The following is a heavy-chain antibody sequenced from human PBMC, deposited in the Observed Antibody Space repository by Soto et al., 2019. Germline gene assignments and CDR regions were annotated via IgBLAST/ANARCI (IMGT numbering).Heavy chain of an antibody. CDR3: ARGGYSYGPFGATLY. J-gene: IGHJ4*02. Sequence: GGSLRLSCAASGFTFSSYGMHWVRQAPGKGLEWVAVIWYDGSNKYYADSVKGRFTISRDNSKNTLYLQMNSLRAEDTAVYYCARGGYSYGPFGATLYWGQGTLVTVSS. V-gene: IGHV3-33*01. D-gene: IGHD5-18*01. CDR2: IWYDGSNK. CDR1: GFTFSSYG.